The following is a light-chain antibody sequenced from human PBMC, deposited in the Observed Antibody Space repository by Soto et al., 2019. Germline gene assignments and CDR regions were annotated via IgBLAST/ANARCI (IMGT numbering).Light chain of an antibody. CDR2: DVT. CDR3: ISYEGTSGV. J-gene: IGLJ3*02. Sequence: QSALTQPPSASGSPGQSVTISCTGSSSDVGGYNFVSWFQQHPGKAPKLIIYDVTKRPSGVPDRFSGSKSGNTASLTVSGLQAEDVADYYCISYEGTSGVFGGGTKLTVL. CDR1: SSDVGGYNF. V-gene: IGLV2-8*01.